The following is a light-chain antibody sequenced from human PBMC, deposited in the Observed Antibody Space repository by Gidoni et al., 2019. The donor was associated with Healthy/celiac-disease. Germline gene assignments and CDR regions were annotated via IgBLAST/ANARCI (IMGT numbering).Light chain of an antibody. CDR1: QSVNSN. CDR2: GAS. V-gene: IGKV3-15*01. Sequence: ELVMTQSPATLSVSPGERATLSCRASQSVNSNLARYQQKPGQAPRLLIYGASPRATGIPARFSGSGSGSEFTLTIISLLSEDFAGYYCQQYNNWPPGYTFGQWTKLEIK. CDR3: QQYNNWPPGYT. J-gene: IGKJ2*01.